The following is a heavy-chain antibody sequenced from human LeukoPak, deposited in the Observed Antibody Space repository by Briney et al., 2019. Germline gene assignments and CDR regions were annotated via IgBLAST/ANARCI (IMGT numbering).Heavy chain of an antibody. V-gene: IGHV3-53*01. CDR3: ANLPRGDY. CDR1: GFTVSSNY. CDR2: IYSGGNT. D-gene: IGHD3-10*01. J-gene: IGHJ4*02. Sequence: GGSLRLSCAASGFTVSSNYMSWVRQAPGKGLEWVSVIYSGGNTYYADFVKGRFTISRDSSKNTLYLQINSLTAEDTAVYYCANLPRGDYWGLGTLVTVSS.